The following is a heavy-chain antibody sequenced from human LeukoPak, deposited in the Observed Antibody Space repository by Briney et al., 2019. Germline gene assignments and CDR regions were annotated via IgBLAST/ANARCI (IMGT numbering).Heavy chain of an antibody. Sequence: SETLSLTCTVSGGSISSSGYYWGWIRQPPGKGLEWIGSIYYSGSTYYNPSLKSRVTISVDTSKNQFSLKLSSVTAADTAVYYCAFYGGDSGSIDFWGPGTLVTVSS. CDR3: AFYGGDSGSIDF. J-gene: IGHJ4*02. D-gene: IGHD4-23*01. CDR1: GGSISSSGYY. CDR2: IYYSGST. V-gene: IGHV4-39*07.